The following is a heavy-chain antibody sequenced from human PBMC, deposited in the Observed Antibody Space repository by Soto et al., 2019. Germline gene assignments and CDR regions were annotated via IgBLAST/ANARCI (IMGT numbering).Heavy chain of an antibody. D-gene: IGHD3-22*01. Sequence: PSETLSLTCTVSGGSISSSSYYWGWIRQPPGKGLEWIGSIYYSGSTYYNPSLKSRVTISVDTSKNQFSLKLSSVTAADTAVYYCARDLSLYYYDSSGYVFDPWGQGTLVTVSS. J-gene: IGHJ5*02. CDR2: IYYSGST. V-gene: IGHV4-39*02. CDR3: ARDLSLYYYDSSGYVFDP. CDR1: GGSISSSSYY.